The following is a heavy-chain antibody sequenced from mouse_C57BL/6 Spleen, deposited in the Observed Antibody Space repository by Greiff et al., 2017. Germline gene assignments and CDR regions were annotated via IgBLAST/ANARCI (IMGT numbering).Heavy chain of an antibody. V-gene: IGHV1-69*01. J-gene: IGHJ4*01. Sequence: QVQLQQPGAELVMPGASVKLSCKASGYTFTSYWMHWVKQRPGQGLEWIGEIDPSDSSTNYTQKFKGKSTLTVDQSSSTAYMQLSSLTSEDSAVXACAMVVTTGYYAMNYWGQGTSGTVSS. CDR2: IDPSDSST. D-gene: IGHD2-2*01. CDR3: AMVVTTGYYAMNY. CDR1: GYTFTSYW.